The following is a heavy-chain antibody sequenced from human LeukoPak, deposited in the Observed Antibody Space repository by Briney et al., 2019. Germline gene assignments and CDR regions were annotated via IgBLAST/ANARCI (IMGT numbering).Heavy chain of an antibody. J-gene: IGHJ6*03. Sequence: SETLSLTCTVSGDSISSSYYYWGWIRQPPGKGLEWIGSIYYSGSTYYNPSLKSRVTISLDTSKNQFSLRLSSLTAADTAVYYCARVSGQFYFYYYMDVWGKGTTVTISS. CDR2: IYYSGST. CDR3: ARVSGQFYFYYYMDV. V-gene: IGHV4-39*01. CDR1: GDSISSSYYY. D-gene: IGHD6-19*01.